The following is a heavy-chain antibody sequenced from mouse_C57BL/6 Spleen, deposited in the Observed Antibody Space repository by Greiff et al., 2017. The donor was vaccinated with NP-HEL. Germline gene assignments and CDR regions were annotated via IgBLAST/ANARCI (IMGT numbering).Heavy chain of an antibody. D-gene: IGHD1-1*01. J-gene: IGHJ4*01. CDR1: GFTFSSYA. V-gene: IGHV5-9-1*02. CDR2: ISSGGDYI. Sequence: EVQLVESGEGLVKPGGSLKLSCAASGFTFSSYAMSWVRQTPEKRLEWVAYISSGGDYIYYADTVKGRFTISRDNARNTLYLQMSSLKSEDTAMYYCTRAVFTTVVATYYAMDYWGQGTSVTVSS. CDR3: TRAVFTTVVATYYAMDY.